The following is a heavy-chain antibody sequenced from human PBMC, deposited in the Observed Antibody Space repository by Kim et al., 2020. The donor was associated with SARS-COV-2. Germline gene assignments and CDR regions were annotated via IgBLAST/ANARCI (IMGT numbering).Heavy chain of an antibody. D-gene: IGHD3-10*01. J-gene: IGHJ4*02. Sequence: RSRVTIAVDTSKNQFSLKLSSVTAADTAVYYCARGPQDITMVRGVTSLDYWGQGTLVTVSS. CDR3: ARGPQDITMVRGVTSLDY. V-gene: IGHV4-59*09.